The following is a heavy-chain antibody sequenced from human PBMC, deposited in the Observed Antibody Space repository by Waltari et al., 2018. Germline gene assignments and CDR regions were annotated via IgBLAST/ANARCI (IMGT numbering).Heavy chain of an antibody. CDR2: INHRGST. V-gene: IGHV4-34*01. J-gene: IGHJ3*02. D-gene: IGHD5-12*01. CDR1: GGSFSGYY. Sequence: QVQLQQWGAGLLKPSETLSLTCAVYGGSFSGYYWSWIRQPPGKGLEWIGEINHRGSTNYNPSLKSRVTISVDTSKNQFSLKLSSVTAADTAVYYCAREVASARGAFDIWGQGTMVTVSS. CDR3: AREVASARGAFDI.